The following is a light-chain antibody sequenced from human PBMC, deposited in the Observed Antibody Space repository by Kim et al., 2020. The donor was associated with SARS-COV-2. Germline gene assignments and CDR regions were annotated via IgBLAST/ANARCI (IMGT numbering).Light chain of an antibody. CDR1: SLRSYY. CDR2: GEN. J-gene: IGLJ2*01. V-gene: IGLV3-19*01. Sequence: ALGQTVRITCQGDSLRSYYAMWYQQKPGQAPVVVIYGENNRPSGIPDRFSGSTSGNTASLTITGAQAEDEADYYCQSRDSSGNHVVFGGGTKLTVL. CDR3: QSRDSSGNHVV.